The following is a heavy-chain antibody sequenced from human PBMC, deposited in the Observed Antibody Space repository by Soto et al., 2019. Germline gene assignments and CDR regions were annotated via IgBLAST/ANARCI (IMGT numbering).Heavy chain of an antibody. Sequence: QVQLQESGPGLAKPSETLSLTCTVSGGSISTYYWSWIRQHPGKGLEWMGYIYYSGSTNYNPSLKSRVTISVDTSKNQFSLKLSSVTAADTAVYYCARGGWRHIDYWGQGTLVTVSS. CDR1: GGSISTYY. J-gene: IGHJ4*02. V-gene: IGHV4-59*08. CDR3: ARGGWRHIDY. CDR2: IYYSGST. D-gene: IGHD3-3*01.